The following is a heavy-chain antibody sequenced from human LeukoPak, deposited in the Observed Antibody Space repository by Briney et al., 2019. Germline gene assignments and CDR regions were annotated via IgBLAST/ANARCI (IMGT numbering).Heavy chain of an antibody. V-gene: IGHV3-23*01. D-gene: IGHD3-10*01. CDR2: ISGSGGST. CDR1: GFTFSSYA. J-gene: IGHJ4*02. CDR3: ARGNYFGSGPYYSPTSY. Sequence: GGSLRLSCAASGFTFSSYAMSWVRQAPGKGLEWVSAISGSGGSTYYADSVKGRFTISRDNAKNTLYLQMNSLRAEDTAVYYCARGNYFGSGPYYSPTSYWGQGTRVTVSS.